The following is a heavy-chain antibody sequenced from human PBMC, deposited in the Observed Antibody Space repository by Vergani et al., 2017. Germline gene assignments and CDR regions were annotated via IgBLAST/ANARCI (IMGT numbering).Heavy chain of an antibody. CDR3: ARVRVRRTGNDAFDI. CDR2: IIPILGIA. Sequence: QVQLVQSGAEVKKPGSSVKVSCKASGGTFSSYAISWVRQAPGQGLEWMGRIIPILGIANYAQKFQGRVTITADKSTSTAYMELSSLRSEDTAVYYCARVRVRRTGNDAFDIWGQGTMVTVSS. J-gene: IGHJ3*02. CDR1: GGTFSSYA. D-gene: IGHD1-14*01. V-gene: IGHV1-69*04.